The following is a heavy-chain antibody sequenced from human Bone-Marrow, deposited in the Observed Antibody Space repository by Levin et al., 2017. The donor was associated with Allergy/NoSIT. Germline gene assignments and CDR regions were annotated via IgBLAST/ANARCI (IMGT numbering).Heavy chain of an antibody. V-gene: IGHV4-31*03. CDR2: IYYTGTT. CDR3: ARGGGSGTYYLS. CDR1: GDSISNGGYY. D-gene: IGHD3-10*01. J-gene: IGHJ6*04. Sequence: SQTLSLTCTVSGDSISNGGYYWTWIRQHPGKGLEWIGYIYYTGTTFYNPSLNSRLTISVDTSKNQLSLKLTSVTAADTAVYYCARGGGSGTYYLSWGKGTPVPVSS.